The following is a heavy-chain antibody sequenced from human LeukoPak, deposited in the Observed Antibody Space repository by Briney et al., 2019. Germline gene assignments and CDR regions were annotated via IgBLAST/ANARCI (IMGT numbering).Heavy chain of an antibody. CDR1: GGTFSSYS. D-gene: IGHD4-17*01. CDR3: ATPGGPTTVTTGFDY. CDR2: IIPIFGSA. J-gene: IGHJ4*02. Sequence: GASVKVSCKASGGTFSSYSINWVRQAPGQGLEWMGGIIPIFGSANYTQKFQGRVTITADESTSTAYMELSSLRSEDTAVYYCATPGGPTTVTTGFDYWGQGTLVTVSS. V-gene: IGHV1-69*13.